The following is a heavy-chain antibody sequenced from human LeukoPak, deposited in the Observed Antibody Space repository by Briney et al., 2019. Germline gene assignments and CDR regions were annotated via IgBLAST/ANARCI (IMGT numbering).Heavy chain of an antibody. CDR1: GFAFNRYD. CDR3: ARDAPRVY. CDR2: ISGSGSRT. V-gene: IGHV3-23*01. J-gene: IGHJ4*02. Sequence: GGSLRLSCAASGFAFNRYDVTWVRQAPGKGLEWVSGISGSGSRTYYADSVKGRFTISRDNSKNTLYLQMNSLRAEDTAVYYCARDAPRVYWGQGTLVTVSS.